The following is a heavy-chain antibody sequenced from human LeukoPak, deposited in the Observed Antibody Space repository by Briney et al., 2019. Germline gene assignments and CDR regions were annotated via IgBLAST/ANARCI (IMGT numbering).Heavy chain of an antibody. D-gene: IGHD2-15*01. CDR1: GGSFSGYY. J-gene: IGHJ4*02. CDR3: ARRIYCSGGSCYEADY. Sequence: SETLSLTCAVYGGSFSGYYWSWIRQPPGKGLEWIGEINHSGSTNYNPSLKSRATISVDTSKNQFSLKLSSVTAADTAVYYCARRIYCSGGSCYEADYWGQGTLVTVSS. V-gene: IGHV4-34*01. CDR2: INHSGST.